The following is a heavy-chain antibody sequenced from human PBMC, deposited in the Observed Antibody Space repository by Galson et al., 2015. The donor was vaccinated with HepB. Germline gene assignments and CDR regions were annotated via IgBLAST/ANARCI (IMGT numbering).Heavy chain of an antibody. CDR3: ARQIRYSDFDYWFDP. CDR1: GFNFGNSW. J-gene: IGHJ5*02. Sequence: CLRLSCAASGFNFGNSWMSWVRQAPGKGLEWVANIKQDGVKKYYVDSAKGRFTISRDNARNSVYLQMNSLRAEDTAVYFCARQIRYSDFDYWFDPWGQGTLVTVSS. D-gene: IGHD5-12*01. V-gene: IGHV3-7*01. CDR2: IKQDGVKK.